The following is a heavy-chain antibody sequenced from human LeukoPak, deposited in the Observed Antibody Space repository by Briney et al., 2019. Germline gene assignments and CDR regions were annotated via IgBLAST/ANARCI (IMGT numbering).Heavy chain of an antibody. V-gene: IGHV4-34*01. Sequence: PSETLSLTCAVYGGSFSGYYWSWIRQPPGKGLEWIGEINHSGSTNYNPSLKSRVTISVDTSKNQFSLKLSSVTAADTAVYYCATSPKYSSGWTRGAFDIRGQGTMVTVSS. CDR3: ATSPKYSSGWTRGAFDI. D-gene: IGHD6-19*01. CDR2: INHSGST. CDR1: GGSFSGYY. J-gene: IGHJ3*02.